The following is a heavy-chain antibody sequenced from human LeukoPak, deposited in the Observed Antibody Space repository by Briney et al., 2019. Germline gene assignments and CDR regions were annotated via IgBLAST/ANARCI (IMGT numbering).Heavy chain of an antibody. CDR2: IQSDGNTT. V-gene: IGHV3-74*01. CDR1: GFTFSSYW. Sequence: GGPLRLSCVASGFTFSSYWMHWVRQAPGKGLVWVSRIQSDGNTTNYADSVKGRFTISRDNAKNTLYLQMNTLRAEDTAVYYCARVGMISYSFDYWGQGTLVTVSS. CDR3: ARVGMISYSFDY. J-gene: IGHJ4*02. D-gene: IGHD2-21*01.